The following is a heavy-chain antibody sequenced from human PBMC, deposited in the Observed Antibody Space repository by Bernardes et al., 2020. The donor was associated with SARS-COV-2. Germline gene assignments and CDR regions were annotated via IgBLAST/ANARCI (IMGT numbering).Heavy chain of an antibody. CDR3: ARHPYSSSWFY. Sequence: SEPLSLTCTVSGGSISSNSYYWAWVLHPPGKGLEWIGSIHSSGTTHYTPSLKSRVTISVDTSKNQFSLKLSAVSAADTSIYYCARHPYSSSWFYWGQVTLVTVSS. CDR1: GGSISSNSYY. D-gene: IGHD2-2*01. CDR2: IHSSGTT. V-gene: IGHV4-39*01. J-gene: IGHJ4*02.